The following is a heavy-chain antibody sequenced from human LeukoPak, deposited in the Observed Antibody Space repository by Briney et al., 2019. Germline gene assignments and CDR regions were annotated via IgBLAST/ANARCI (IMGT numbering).Heavy chain of an antibody. CDR2: ISTFNGNT. CDR3: ARRHLMVNANFDP. CDR1: GYAFTNYG. Sequence: ASVKVSCKASGYAFTNYGITWVRQAPGQGLEWLGWISTFNGNTNYAQKLQDRVTMTTDTSTSTAYLELRSLRSDDTAVYYCARRHLMVNANFDPWAKGTLVTV. V-gene: IGHV1-18*01. J-gene: IGHJ5*02. D-gene: IGHD2-8*01.